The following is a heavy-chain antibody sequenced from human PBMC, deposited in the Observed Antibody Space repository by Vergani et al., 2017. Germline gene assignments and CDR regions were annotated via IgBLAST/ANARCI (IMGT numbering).Heavy chain of an antibody. V-gene: IGHV4-38-2*01. CDR3: ARTRVVTADDYYGMDV. J-gene: IGHJ6*02. D-gene: IGHD4-23*01. CDR2: IYHSGST. CDR1: GYSISSGYY. Sequence: QVQLQESGPGLVKPSETLSLTCAVSGYSISSGYYWGWIRQPPGKGLEWIGSIYHSGSTYYNPSLKSRVTISVDTSKNQFSLKLSSVTAADTAVYYCARTRVVTADDYYGMDVWGQGTTVTVSS.